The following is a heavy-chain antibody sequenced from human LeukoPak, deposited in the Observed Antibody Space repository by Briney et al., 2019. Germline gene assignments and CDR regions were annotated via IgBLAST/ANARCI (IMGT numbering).Heavy chain of an antibody. CDR2: IYSGGST. D-gene: IGHD6-13*01. J-gene: IGHJ4*02. CDR1: GFTVSSNY. V-gene: IGHV3-53*01. Sequence: GGSLRLSCAASGFTVSSNYMSWVRQAPGKGLEWVSVIYSGGSTYYADSVKGRFTISRDNSKNTLYLQMNSLRAEDTAVYYCARGEGGIAAAGTDFWGQGTLVTVSS. CDR3: ARGEGGIAAAGTDF.